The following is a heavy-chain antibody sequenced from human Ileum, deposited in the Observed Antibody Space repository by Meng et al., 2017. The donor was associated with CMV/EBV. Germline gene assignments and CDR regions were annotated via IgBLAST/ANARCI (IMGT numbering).Heavy chain of an antibody. CDR2: IYYSGST. V-gene: IGHV4-61*01. Sequence: GGSVRSGSYYWSWIRPPTEKGLEWIGYIYYSGSTNYDTTLKSRVTISVDTSKNQFSLKLSYVTAADTAVYYCARGRYYGSDYGMDVWGQGTTVTVSS. CDR1: GGSVRSGSYY. CDR3: ARGRYYGSDYGMDV. D-gene: IGHD3-10*01. J-gene: IGHJ6*02.